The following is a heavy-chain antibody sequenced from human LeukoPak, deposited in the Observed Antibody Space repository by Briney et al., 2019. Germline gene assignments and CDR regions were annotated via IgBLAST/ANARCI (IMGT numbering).Heavy chain of an antibody. CDR1: GGSISSSSYY. V-gene: IGHV4-39*07. D-gene: IGHD3-22*01. CDR3: ARELLYDSTGYYL. J-gene: IGHJ4*02. CDR2: IYYSGST. Sequence: SETLSLTCTVSGGSISSSSYYWGWIRQPPGKGLEWIGSIYYSGSTYYNPSLKSRVTISIDTSKNQFSLRLRSVTAADTAVYYCARELLYDSTGYYLWGQGTVVTVSS.